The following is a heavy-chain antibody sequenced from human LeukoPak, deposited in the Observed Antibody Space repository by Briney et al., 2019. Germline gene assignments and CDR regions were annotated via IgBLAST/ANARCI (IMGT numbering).Heavy chain of an antibody. J-gene: IGHJ3*02. CDR2: IYPGDSDT. CDR3: ALGAVRGLHAFDI. V-gene: IGHV5-51*01. Sequence: GESLNISCKGSGYSVTTYWICWVRQMHGRGQEWMWIIYPGDSDTRYSPPFQGQVTISDDKSVTIAYLQWSSLKASDTAMYSCALGAVRGLHAFDIWGQGTMVTVSS. D-gene: IGHD3-10*01. CDR1: GYSVTTYW.